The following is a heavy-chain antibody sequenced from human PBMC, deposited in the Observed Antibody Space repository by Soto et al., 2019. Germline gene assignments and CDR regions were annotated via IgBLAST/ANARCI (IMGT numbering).Heavy chain of an antibody. D-gene: IGHD3-10*01. CDR1: GYIFADYA. CDR3: ATSDGAW. CDR2: IKADNGDT. Sequence: QVHIVQSGPEAKSPGASVKLACTTSGYIFADYAIHLVRQAPGQGLEGVGWIKADNGDTRYSPKFQGRLIITREISASTSYMELSDLRPTDTGVFYCATSDGAWWGRGPLITVSS. J-gene: IGHJ4*02. V-gene: IGHV1-3*01.